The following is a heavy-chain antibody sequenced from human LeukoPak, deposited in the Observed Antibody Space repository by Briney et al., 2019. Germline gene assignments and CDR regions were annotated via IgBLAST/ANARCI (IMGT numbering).Heavy chain of an antibody. CDR1: GFTLSDYY. CDR2: IYSGGST. CDR3: ARESNDAFDI. Sequence: GGSLRLSCAASGFTLSDYYMSWVRQAPGKGLEWVSVIYSGGSTYYADSVKGRFTISRDNSKNTLYLQMNSLRAEDTAVYYCARESNDAFDIWGQGTMVTVSS. D-gene: IGHD4-11*01. J-gene: IGHJ3*02. V-gene: IGHV3-66*01.